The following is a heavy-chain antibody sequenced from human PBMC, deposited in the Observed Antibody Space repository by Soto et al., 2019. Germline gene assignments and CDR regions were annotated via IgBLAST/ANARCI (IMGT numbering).Heavy chain of an antibody. D-gene: IGHD6-13*01. CDR1: GGSISSYY. J-gene: IGHJ5*01. CDR2: IYYSGST. CDR3: AGAWYSSSWYDF. Sequence: QVQLQESGPGLVKPSETLSLTCTVSGGSISSYYWSWIRQPPGKGLEWIGYIYYSGSTNYNPSLKSRVTISVDTSKNQFYLKLSSVTAADTAVYYCAGAWYSSSWYDFWGQGTLVTVSS. V-gene: IGHV4-59*08.